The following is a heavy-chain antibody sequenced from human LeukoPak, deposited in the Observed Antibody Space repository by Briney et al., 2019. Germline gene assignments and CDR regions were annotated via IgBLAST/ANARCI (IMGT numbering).Heavy chain of an antibody. CDR3: ARYCSGGSCYLH. V-gene: IGHV3-66*01. D-gene: IGHD2-15*01. CDR1: GFTVRSNY. Sequence: GGSLRLSCAASGFTVRSNYMSWVRQAPGKGLEWVSVIYSGGSTYYADSVKGRFTISRDNSKNTLYLQMNSLRAEDTAVYYGARYCSGGSCYLHWGQGTLVTVSS. J-gene: IGHJ4*02. CDR2: IYSGGST.